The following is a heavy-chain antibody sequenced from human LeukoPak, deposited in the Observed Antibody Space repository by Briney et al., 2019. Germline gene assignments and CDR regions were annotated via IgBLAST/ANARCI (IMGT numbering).Heavy chain of an antibody. D-gene: IGHD6-13*01. CDR2: IYHFGDT. Sequence: SETLSLTCTVSGYYVTDGYYWGWIRQPPGKGLEWIGHIYHFGDTYYNPSLNSRVTLSVDRTQNQISLTLTSLTAADTATYYCARIDNTQRLVLGVEKWGQGTLVTVSS. J-gene: IGHJ1*01. CDR1: GYYVTDGYY. V-gene: IGHV4-38-2*02. CDR3: ARIDNTQRLVLGVEK.